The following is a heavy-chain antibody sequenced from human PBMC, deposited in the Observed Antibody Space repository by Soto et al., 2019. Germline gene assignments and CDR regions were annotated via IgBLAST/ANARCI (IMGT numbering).Heavy chain of an antibody. CDR1: GGSISTYY. J-gene: IGHJ3*02. Sequence: QVQLQESGPGLVKPSETLSLTCTVSGGSISTYYWSWVRQPPGKGLELIGYIYNSGSTHYNPSLKRLVTLSVDSSTNQFSLHLSSVTAAYTAVYYCARVRRYSARPAAFDIWGQGTMVTVSS. V-gene: IGHV4-59*01. CDR2: IYNSGST. D-gene: IGHD6-13*01. CDR3: ARVRRYSARPAAFDI.